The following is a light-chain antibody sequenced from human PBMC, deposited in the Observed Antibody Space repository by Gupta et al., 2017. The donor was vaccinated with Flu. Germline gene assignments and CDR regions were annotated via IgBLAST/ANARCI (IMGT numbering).Light chain of an antibody. J-gene: IGLJ1*01. Sequence: GTSSDVGGYNYVSWYQQHPGKAPKLMIYEISKRPSGVPDRFSGSKSGNTASLTGSGLQAEDEADYYCSSYAGSNGVFGTGTKVTVL. CDR1: SSDVGGYNY. CDR2: EIS. V-gene: IGLV2-8*01. CDR3: SSYAGSNGV.